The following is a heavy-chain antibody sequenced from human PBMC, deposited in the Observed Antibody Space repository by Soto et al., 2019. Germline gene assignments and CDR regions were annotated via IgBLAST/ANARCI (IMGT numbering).Heavy chain of an antibody. V-gene: IGHV4-31*03. Sequence: QVQLQESGPGLVKPSQTLSLTCTVSGGSISSGGYYWSWIRQHPGKGLVWIGYIYYSGSTFYNPSLKGRVTIPVDTSKSPFSLKLSSVTAADTAVYYCARGGRRSPGMDVWGQGTTVTVSS. CDR3: ARGGRRSPGMDV. CDR1: GGSISSGGYY. J-gene: IGHJ6*02. CDR2: IYYSGST.